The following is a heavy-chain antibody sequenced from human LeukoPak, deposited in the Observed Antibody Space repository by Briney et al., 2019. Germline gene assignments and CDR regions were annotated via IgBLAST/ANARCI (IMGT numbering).Heavy chain of an antibody. J-gene: IGHJ4*02. CDR3: ARGKRSRDSSGYYYVGY. CDR1: GYTFTSYY. V-gene: IGHV1-46*01. CDR2: INPSGGST. Sequence: ASVKVSCKASGYTFTSYYMHWVRQAPGQGLEWMGIINPSGGSTSYGQKFQGRVTMTRDTSTSTVYMELSSLRTEDTAVYYCARGKRSRDSSGYYYVGYWGQGTLVTVSS. D-gene: IGHD3-22*01.